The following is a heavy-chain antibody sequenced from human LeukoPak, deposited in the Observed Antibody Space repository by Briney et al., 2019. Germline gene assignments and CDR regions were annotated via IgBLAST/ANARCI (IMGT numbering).Heavy chain of an antibody. V-gene: IGHV3-30*18. J-gene: IGHJ6*03. D-gene: IGHD1-26*01. CDR3: AKTRGTYNAYYYYVDV. CDR1: GFTFSNYW. CDR2: ISYDGSNK. Sequence: GGSLRLSCAASGFTFSNYWMHWVRQAPGKGLEWVTVISYDGSNKYYADSVKGRFTISRDNSKNTLYLEMNSLTAEDTAVYYCAKTRGTYNAYYYYVDVWGKGTTVTVSS.